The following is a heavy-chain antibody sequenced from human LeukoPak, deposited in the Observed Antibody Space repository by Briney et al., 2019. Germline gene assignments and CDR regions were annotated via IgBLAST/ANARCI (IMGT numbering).Heavy chain of an antibody. CDR2: INSDGSST. Sequence: GSLRLSCAASGFTLSSSWMHWVRQAPGNGLVWVSRINSDGSSTSYADSVKGRFTISRDNAKNTLYLQMNSLRAEDTAVYYCARGIIGGGDYWGQGTLVTVSS. D-gene: IGHD3-16*01. V-gene: IGHV3-74*01. CDR3: ARGIIGGGDY. J-gene: IGHJ4*02. CDR1: GFTLSSSW.